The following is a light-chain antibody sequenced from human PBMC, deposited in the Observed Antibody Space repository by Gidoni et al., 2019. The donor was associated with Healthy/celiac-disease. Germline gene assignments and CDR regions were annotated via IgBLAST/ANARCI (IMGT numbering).Light chain of an antibody. CDR3: QQYNSAPQT. Sequence: LMTPSPSSLSASVGDRVTITCRASQDISNYLAWYQQKPGKAPKLLIYAASNLQSGVPSRFSGSGSGTDFTLTISSLQPEDVATYYCQQYNSAPQTFGQGTKVEIK. CDR1: QDISNY. V-gene: IGKV1-27*01. CDR2: AAS. J-gene: IGKJ1*01.